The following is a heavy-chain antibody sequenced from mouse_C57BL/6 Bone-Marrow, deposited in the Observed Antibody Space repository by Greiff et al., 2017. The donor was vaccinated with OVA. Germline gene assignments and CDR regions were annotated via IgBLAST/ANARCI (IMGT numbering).Heavy chain of an antibody. J-gene: IGHJ1*03. Sequence: DVMLVESGGDLVKPGGSLKLSCAASGFTFSSYGMSWVRQTPDKRLEWVATISSGGSYTYYPDSVKGRFTISRDNAKNTLYLQMSSLKSEDTAMYYCARQRYYYGSSYHWYFDVWGTGTTVTGSS. CDR1: GFTFSSYG. CDR2: ISSGGSYT. CDR3: ARQRYYYGSSYHWYFDV. V-gene: IGHV5-6*02. D-gene: IGHD1-1*01.